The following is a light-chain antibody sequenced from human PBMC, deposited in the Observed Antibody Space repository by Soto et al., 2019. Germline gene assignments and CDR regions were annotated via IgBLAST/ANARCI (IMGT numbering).Light chain of an antibody. Sequence: QLVLTQSSPASASLGSSVKLTCTLSSGHSGYIIAWHQQQPGKAPRYLMKLEGSGSYNKGSGVPDRFSGSSSGADRYLTISNLPFEDEADYYCETWDSNTRVFGTGTKVTVL. CDR1: SGHSGYI. V-gene: IGLV4-60*02. CDR3: ETWDSNTRV. CDR2: LEGSGSY. J-gene: IGLJ1*01.